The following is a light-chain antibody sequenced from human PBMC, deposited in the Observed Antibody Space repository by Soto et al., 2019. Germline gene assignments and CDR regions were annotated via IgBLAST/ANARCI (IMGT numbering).Light chain of an antibody. Sequence: IHMTHSPSTLSASVGYRFTINFRASQSINRWLAWYQQKPGKAPKLLIYDASTLQTGVPSRFSGSGSGTDFTLTISYLQSEDFGTYYCQQFYNYPRTFGQGTKVDTK. V-gene: IGKV1-5*01. J-gene: IGKJ1*01. CDR1: QSINRW. CDR3: QQFYNYPRT. CDR2: DAS.